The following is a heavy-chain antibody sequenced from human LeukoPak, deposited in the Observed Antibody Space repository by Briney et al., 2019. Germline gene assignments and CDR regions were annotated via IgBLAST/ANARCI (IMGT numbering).Heavy chain of an antibody. CDR1: GGSFSGYY. J-gene: IGHJ4*02. D-gene: IGHD2-15*01. CDR2: INHSGST. V-gene: IGHV4-34*01. CDR3: ARGHCSGGSCYSITRAAGNFDY. Sequence: PSETLSLTCAVYGGSFSGYYWSWIRQPPGKGLEWIGEINHSGSTNYNPSLKSRVTISVDTSKNQFSLKLSSVTAADTAVYYCARGHCSGGSCYSITRAAGNFDYWGKGTLVT.